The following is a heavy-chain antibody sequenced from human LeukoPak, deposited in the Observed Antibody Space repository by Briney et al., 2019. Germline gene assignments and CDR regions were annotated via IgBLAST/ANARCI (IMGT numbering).Heavy chain of an antibody. Sequence: SETLSLTCTVSGGSISSYYWSWIRQPPGKGLEWIGYIYYSGSTNYNPSLKSRVTISVDTSKNQFSLKLSSVTAADTAVYYCARGGYSSSWLYYFDYWGQGTLVIVSS. CDR2: IYYSGST. V-gene: IGHV4-59*01. D-gene: IGHD6-13*01. J-gene: IGHJ4*02. CDR3: ARGGYSSSWLYYFDY. CDR1: GGSISSYY.